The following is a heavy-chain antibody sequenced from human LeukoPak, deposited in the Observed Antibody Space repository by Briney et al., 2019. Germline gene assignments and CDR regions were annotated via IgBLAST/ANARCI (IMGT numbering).Heavy chain of an antibody. J-gene: IGHJ5*02. V-gene: IGHV4-39*07. CDR2: ICYSWIT. CDR3: AREEKRITMIVVVIKRSYNWFDP. D-gene: IGHD3-22*01. CDR1: GGSISTSNYY. Sequence: SETLSLTCTVAGGSISTSNYYWGWIRQPPGKGLEWIGNICYSWITYYSPSRRSRVTISVDTSKNQFSLKLSSVTAADTAVYYCAREEKRITMIVVVIKRSYNWFDPWGQGTLVTVSS.